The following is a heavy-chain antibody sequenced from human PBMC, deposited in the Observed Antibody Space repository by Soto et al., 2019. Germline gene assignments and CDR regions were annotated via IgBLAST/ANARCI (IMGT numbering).Heavy chain of an antibody. D-gene: IGHD3-10*01. Sequence: GGSLRLSCAASGFTFSDYYMSWIRQAPGKGLEWLSYISSSATYAIYADSVKGRFTLSRDNAENSLYLQMNSLRAEDTAVYYCARVGTYYGSGSPYYSDYWGQGTLVTVSS. CDR2: ISSSATYA. CDR3: ARVGTYYGSGSPYYSDY. V-gene: IGHV3-11*06. J-gene: IGHJ4*02. CDR1: GFTFSDYY.